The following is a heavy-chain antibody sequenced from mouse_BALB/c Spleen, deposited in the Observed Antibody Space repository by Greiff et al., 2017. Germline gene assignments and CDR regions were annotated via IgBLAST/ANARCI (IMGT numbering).Heavy chain of an antibody. D-gene: IGHD1-1*01. CDR2: ISSGGSYT. J-gene: IGHJ4*01. CDR1: GFTFSSYG. V-gene: IGHV5-6*01. Sequence: EVQRVESGGGLVKPGGSLKISCAASGFTFSSYGMSWVRQTPDKRLEWVATISSGGSYTYYPDSVKGRFTISRDNAKNTLYLQMSSLKSEDTAMYYCASHYYDYYAMDYWGQGTSVTVSS. CDR3: ASHYYDYYAMDY.